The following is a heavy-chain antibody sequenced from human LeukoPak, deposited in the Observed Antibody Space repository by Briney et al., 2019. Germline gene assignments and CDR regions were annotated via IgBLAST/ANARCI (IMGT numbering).Heavy chain of an antibody. CDR2: IYPGDSDT. D-gene: IGHD1-26*01. CDR3: TRLGGGTSRSLPNDYFDP. CDR1: GYSFTSYW. Sequence: GESLKISCKGSGYSFTSYWIGWVRQMPGKGLEWMGIIYPGDSDTRYSPSFQGQVTISTDKSISTAYLQWSSLKASDTAIYYCTRLGGGTSRSLPNDYFDPWGQGTLVTVSS. J-gene: IGHJ5*02. V-gene: IGHV5-51*01.